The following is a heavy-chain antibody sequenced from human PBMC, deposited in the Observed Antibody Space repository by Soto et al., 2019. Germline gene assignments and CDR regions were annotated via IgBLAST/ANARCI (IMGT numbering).Heavy chain of an antibody. J-gene: IGHJ4*02. CDR3: ARDKITGLFDY. Sequence: SETLSLTCAVYGGSFSGYYWTWIRQPPVTGLEWIREIYHSGSTNYNPSLKSRVTISVDTSKNQFFLKLTSVTAADTAVYYCARDKITGLFDYWGQGTLVTVSS. CDR1: GGSFSGYY. V-gene: IGHV4-34*01. CDR2: IYHSGST. D-gene: IGHD2-8*02.